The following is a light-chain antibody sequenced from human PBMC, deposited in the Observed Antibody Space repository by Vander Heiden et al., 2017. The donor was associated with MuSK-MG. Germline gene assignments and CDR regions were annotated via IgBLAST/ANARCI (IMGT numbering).Light chain of an antibody. CDR3: QQYYNWPPRFT. Sequence: ELVMTQSPATLSVSPGERATLSCRASQYINNNLAWYQQKPGQSPRLLIYGASTRATDIPARFSGSRSGTEFTLTISSLQSEDLAVYYCQQYYNWPPRFTFGPGTKVDLK. CDR1: QYINNN. CDR2: GAS. V-gene: IGKV3-15*01. J-gene: IGKJ3*01.